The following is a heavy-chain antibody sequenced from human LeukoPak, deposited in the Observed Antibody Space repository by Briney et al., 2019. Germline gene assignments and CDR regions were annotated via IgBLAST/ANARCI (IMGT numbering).Heavy chain of an antibody. J-gene: IGHJ4*02. CDR3: AKDRYSYAFEYSDS. D-gene: IGHD5-18*01. Sequence: GGSLRLSCAASGFTFSSYGMHWVRQAPGKGLDWVAVTSNDGSKKYYADSVKGRFTNSRDNSKNTLSLQVSSLRTEDTAVYYCAKDRYSYAFEYSDSWGQGTLVTVSS. CDR2: TSNDGSKK. V-gene: IGHV3-30*18. CDR1: GFTFSSYG.